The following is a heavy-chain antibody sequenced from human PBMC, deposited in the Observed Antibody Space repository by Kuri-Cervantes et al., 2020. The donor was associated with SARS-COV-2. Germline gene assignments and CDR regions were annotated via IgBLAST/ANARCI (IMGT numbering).Heavy chain of an antibody. CDR2: ISYDGSNK. Sequence: GGSLRLSCAASGFTFSSYAMHWVRQAPGKGLEWVAVISYDGSNKYYADSVKGRFTISRDNSKNTLYLQMNSLRAEDTAVYYCARDSVAEHYYCGMDVWGQGTTVTVSS. J-gene: IGHJ6*02. D-gene: IGHD1-14*01. V-gene: IGHV3-30-3*01. CDR3: ARDSVAEHYYCGMDV. CDR1: GFTFSSYA.